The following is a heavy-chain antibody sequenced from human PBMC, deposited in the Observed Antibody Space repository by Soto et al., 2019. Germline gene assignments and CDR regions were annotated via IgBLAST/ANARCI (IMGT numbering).Heavy chain of an antibody. J-gene: IGHJ4*02. CDR1: GFTFSSYS. D-gene: IGHD3-3*01. Sequence: GGSLRLSCAASGFTFSSYSMNWVRQAPGKGLEWVSYISSSSSTIYYADSVKGRFTISRDNAKNSLYLQMNSLRAEDTAVYYCARGGVVLRFLEWPFDYWGQGTLVTVSS. CDR2: ISSSSSTI. V-gene: IGHV3-48*01. CDR3: ARGGVVLRFLEWPFDY.